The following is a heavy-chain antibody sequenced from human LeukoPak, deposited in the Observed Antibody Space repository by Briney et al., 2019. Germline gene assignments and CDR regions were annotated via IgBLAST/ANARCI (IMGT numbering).Heavy chain of an antibody. D-gene: IGHD4-17*01. V-gene: IGHV4-61*02. J-gene: IGHJ4*02. CDR3: ARVTGGDYEFDY. Sequence: SETLSLTCTVSGGSISSGSYYWSWIRQPAGTGLEWIGRIYTSGSTNYNPSLKSRVTISVDTSKNQFSLKLSSVTAADTAVYYCARVTGGDYEFDYWGQGTLVTVSS. CDR2: IYTSGST. CDR1: GGSISSGSYY.